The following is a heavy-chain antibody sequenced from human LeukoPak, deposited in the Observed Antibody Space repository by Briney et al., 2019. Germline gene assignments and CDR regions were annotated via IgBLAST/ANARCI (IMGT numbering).Heavy chain of an antibody. Sequence: GGSLRLSCAASGFTFSAYWMHWVRQSPGKGLVWVSRINSDGSSTDYADSVKGRFTISRDIAKSTLYLQMNSLRAEDTAVYYCARVATTSSKWSLDYWGQGTLVTVSS. CDR3: ARVATTSSKWSLDY. D-gene: IGHD2-2*01. CDR1: GFTFSAYW. CDR2: INSDGSST. V-gene: IGHV3-74*01. J-gene: IGHJ4*02.